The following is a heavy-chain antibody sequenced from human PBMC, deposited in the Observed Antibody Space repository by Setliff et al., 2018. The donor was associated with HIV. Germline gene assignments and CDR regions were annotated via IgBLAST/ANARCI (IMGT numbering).Heavy chain of an antibody. D-gene: IGHD3-22*01. J-gene: IGHJ3*02. CDR3: TRHLYYYDSSGYPAFDI. V-gene: IGHV4-59*08. CDR2: IYYSGST. CDR1: GGSISSYY. Sequence: PSETLSLTCTVSGGSISSYYWSWIRQPPGKGLEWIGYIYYSGSTNYNPSLKSRVTISVDTSKNQFSLNLHSVTAADTAVYYCTRHLYYYDSSGYPAFDIWGQGTMVTVSS.